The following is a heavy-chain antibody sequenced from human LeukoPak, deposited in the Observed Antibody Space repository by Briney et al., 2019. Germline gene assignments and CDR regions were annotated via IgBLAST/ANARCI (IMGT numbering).Heavy chain of an antibody. J-gene: IGHJ6*03. CDR1: GYTFTSYG. CDR2: ISAYNGNT. Sequence: ASVKVSSKASGYTFTSYGISWVRQAPGQGLEWMGWISAYNGNTNYAQKLQGRVAMPTDTSTSTAYMELRSLRSDDTAVYYCARVIAAAGMFHYYMDVGRKGTTVTVSS. V-gene: IGHV1-18*01. CDR3: ARVIAAAGMFHYYMDV. D-gene: IGHD6-13*01.